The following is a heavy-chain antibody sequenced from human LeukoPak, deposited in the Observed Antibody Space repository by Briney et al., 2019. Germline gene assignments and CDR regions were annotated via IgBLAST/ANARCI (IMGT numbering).Heavy chain of an antibody. CDR1: GLTFSSYG. D-gene: IGHD3-10*01. J-gene: IGHJ4*02. CDR2: IRNDGSDK. CDR3: AKDRAFGQFLWGNDY. V-gene: IGHV3-30*02. Sequence: TGGSLRLSCAVSGLTFSSYGMSWVRQAPGKGLEWVAFIRNDGSDKYYAVSVKGRFTISRDNSKNTLYLQMNSLRAEDTALYYCAKDRAFGQFLWGNDYWGQGTLVTVSS.